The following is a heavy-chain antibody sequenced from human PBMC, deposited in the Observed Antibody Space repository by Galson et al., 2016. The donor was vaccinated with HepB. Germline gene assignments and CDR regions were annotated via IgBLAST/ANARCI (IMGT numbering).Heavy chain of an antibody. D-gene: IGHD5-24*01. J-gene: IGHJ4*02. V-gene: IGHV4-34*01. CDR2: INHSGST. CDR3: ARGSRWLHQTFDY. Sequence: SETLSLTCAVYGGSFSGYYWSWIRQPPGKGLEWIGEINHSGSTNYNPSLKSRVTISVDTSKTQFSLKLSSVTAADTAVYYCARGSRWLHQTFDYWGQGTLVTVAS. CDR1: GGSFSGYY.